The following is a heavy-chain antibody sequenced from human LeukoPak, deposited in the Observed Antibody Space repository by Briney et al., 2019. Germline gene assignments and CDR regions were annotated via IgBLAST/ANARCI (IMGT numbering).Heavy chain of an antibody. V-gene: IGHV4-34*01. J-gene: IGHJ6*03. CDR2: INHTGST. Sequence: PSQTLSLTCAVYGGSFSEYYWGWIRQPPGKGLEWIGEINHTGSTNYNPSLKSRVTISVDTSKNQFSLKLSSVTAADTAVYYCASRYTSAWHYFYYYMDVWGKGTTVTVSS. CDR1: GGSFSEYY. CDR3: ASRYTSAWHYFYYYMDV. D-gene: IGHD6-25*01.